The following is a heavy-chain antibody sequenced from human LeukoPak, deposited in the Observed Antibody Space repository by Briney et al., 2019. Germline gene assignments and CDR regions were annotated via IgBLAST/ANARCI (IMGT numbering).Heavy chain of an antibody. J-gene: IGHJ3*02. CDR3: ARDSYSGGRQDAFDI. D-gene: IGHD1-26*01. CDR2: TYYRSQWYS. V-gene: IGHV6-1*01. Sequence: SQTLSLTCAISGDSVSSDSAAWNWLRQSPSRGLEWLGNTYYRSQWYSDCAASVKSRLTINPDTSKNQFSLHLNSVTPEDTAVYYCARDSYSGGRQDAFDIWGQGTMVTVSS. CDR1: GDSVSSDSAA.